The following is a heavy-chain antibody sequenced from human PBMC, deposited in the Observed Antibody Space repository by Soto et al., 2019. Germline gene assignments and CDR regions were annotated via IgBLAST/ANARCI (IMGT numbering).Heavy chain of an antibody. V-gene: IGHV4-39*01. CDR1: GGSISSSSITYY. D-gene: IGHD6-19*01. Sequence: QLQLQESGPGLVKPSETLSLTCTVSGGSISSSSITYYWGCIRQPPGKGPEWIGGIHSSGSAYYNPSLKIRVTVSIDVSKTEFSLKLSSVTAADTAVYYCARRPRAVAGMDNWFDPWGQGILVTVSS. J-gene: IGHJ5*02. CDR3: ARRPRAVAGMDNWFDP. CDR2: IHSSGSA.